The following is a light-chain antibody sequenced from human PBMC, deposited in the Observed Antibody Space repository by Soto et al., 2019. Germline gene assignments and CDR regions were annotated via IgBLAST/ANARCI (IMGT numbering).Light chain of an antibody. J-gene: IGKJ5*01. CDR1: QSVLSSSNNKNY. CDR3: QQYYSTPAIT. V-gene: IGKV4-1*01. Sequence: DIVMTQSPDSLAVSLGERATINCKSSQSVLSSSNNKNYLAWYQQKAGQPPKLLIYCASTRESGVPDRFSGSGSGTDFTLTIGSLQAEDVAVYYCQQYYSTPAITFGQGTRLEIK. CDR2: CAS.